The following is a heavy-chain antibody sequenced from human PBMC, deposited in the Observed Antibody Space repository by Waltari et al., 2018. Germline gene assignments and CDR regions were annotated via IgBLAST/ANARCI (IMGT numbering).Heavy chain of an antibody. CDR1: GGSFRGYY. CDR3: ARRPRPPQYYYGSGSYFSLDAFDI. CDR2: INHSGST. D-gene: IGHD3-10*01. J-gene: IGHJ3*02. V-gene: IGHV4-34*01. Sequence: QVQLQQWGAGRLKPSETLSLTCAVYGGSFRGYYWSRIRHPRGQGLERLGEINHSGSTNYNPSLKSRVTISVDTSKNQFSLKLSSVTAADTAVYYCARRPRPPQYYYGSGSYFSLDAFDIWGQGTMVTVSS.